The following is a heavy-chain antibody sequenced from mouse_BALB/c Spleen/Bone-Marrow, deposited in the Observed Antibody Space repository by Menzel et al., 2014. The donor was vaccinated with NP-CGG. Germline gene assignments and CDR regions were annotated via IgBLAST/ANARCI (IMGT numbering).Heavy chain of an antibody. CDR1: GFDFSRYW. J-gene: IGHJ2*01. CDR2: INPDSRTI. Sequence: EVKVIESGGGLVQPGGSLKLSCAASGFDFSRYWMSWVRQAPGKGLEWIGEINPDSRTINYSPSLKDKFIISRDNAKNTLCLRLNKVRSEDTALYYCARQDYYGYLNYWGQGTTLTVSS. D-gene: IGHD1-1*01. V-gene: IGHV4-1*02. CDR3: ARQDYYGYLNY.